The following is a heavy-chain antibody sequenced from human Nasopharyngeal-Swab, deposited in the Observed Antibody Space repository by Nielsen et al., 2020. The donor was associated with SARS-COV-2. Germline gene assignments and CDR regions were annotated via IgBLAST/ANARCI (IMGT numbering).Heavy chain of an antibody. CDR2: ISYDGSNK. CDR3: AKDMARYSSSWKRVCDY. D-gene: IGHD6-6*01. V-gene: IGHV3-30*18. CDR1: GFTFSSYG. Sequence: GESLKISCAASGFTFSSYGMHWVRQAPGKGLEWVAVISYDGSNKYYADSVKGRFTISRDNSKNTLYLQMNSLRAEDTAVYYCAKDMARYSSSWKRVCDYWGQGTLVTVSS. J-gene: IGHJ4*02.